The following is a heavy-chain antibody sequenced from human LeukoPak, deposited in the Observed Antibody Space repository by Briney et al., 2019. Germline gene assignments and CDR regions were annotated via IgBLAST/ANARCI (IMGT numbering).Heavy chain of an antibody. J-gene: IGHJ4*02. CDR2: ISYDGSNK. CDR1: GFTFSSYG. CDR3: AKPYSGSFYFDY. V-gene: IGHV3-30*18. D-gene: IGHD1-26*01. Sequence: GGSLRLSCAASGFTFSSYGMHWVRQAPGKGLEWVAVISYDGSNKYYADSVKGRFTISRDNSKNTLYLQMNSLRAEDTAAYYCAKPYSGSFYFDYWGQGTLVTVSS.